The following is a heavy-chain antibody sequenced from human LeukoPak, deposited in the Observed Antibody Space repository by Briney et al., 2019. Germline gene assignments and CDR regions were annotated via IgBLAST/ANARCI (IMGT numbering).Heavy chain of an antibody. V-gene: IGHV3-23*01. J-gene: IGHJ4*02. CDR3: ANTNRDANMAYFDY. CDR2: ISWTAGDT. Sequence: PGGSLRLSCAASGFSFSSYAMSWVRQGPGKGLEWVSCISWTAGDTYYADPVKGGFTISKDNSKNTLYLQMNTLRAEDTAVYYFANTNRDANMAYFDYWGQGTLVTVSS. D-gene: IGHD2/OR15-2a*01. CDR1: GFSFSSYA.